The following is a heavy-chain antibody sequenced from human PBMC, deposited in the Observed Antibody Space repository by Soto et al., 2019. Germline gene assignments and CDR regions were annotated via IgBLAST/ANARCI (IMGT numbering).Heavy chain of an antibody. D-gene: IGHD6-13*01. CDR3: VKDESINWYSGHFGX. J-gene: IGHJ1*01. CDR1: GFTFDDCA. Sequence: PGGSLRLSCAASGFTFDDCAMHWVRQVPGKGLEWVSCINWNSGSIGYGDSVKGRFAISRDNAKNSLHLQMNSLSAEDTAFYYCVKDESINWYSGHFGXWGQGTLVTVSX. V-gene: IGHV3-9*01. CDR2: INWNSGSI.